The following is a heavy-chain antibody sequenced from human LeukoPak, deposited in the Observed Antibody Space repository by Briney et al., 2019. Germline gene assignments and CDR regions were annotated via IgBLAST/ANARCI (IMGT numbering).Heavy chain of an antibody. CDR1: GYTFTSNY. CDR3: ARVGISAATADY. V-gene: IGHV1-46*01. J-gene: IGHJ4*02. Sequence: ASVKVSCKAFGYTFTSNYMHWVRQAPGQGPEWMGVISPSGGSTTYAQKFQGRVTLTRDMSTSTVYMELNSLTSDDTAVYFCARVGISAATADYWGQGTLVTVSS. D-gene: IGHD6-25*01. CDR2: ISPSGGST.